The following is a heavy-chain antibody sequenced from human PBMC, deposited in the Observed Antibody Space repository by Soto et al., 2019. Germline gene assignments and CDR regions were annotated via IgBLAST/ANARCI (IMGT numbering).Heavy chain of an antibody. D-gene: IGHD2-21*01. CDR2: ISGSDIAT. V-gene: IGHV3-23*01. CDR1: GFTFSKAT. J-gene: IGHJ6*04. Sequence: EVQLLESGGGLVQPGGSLRLSCAASGFTFSKATMTWVRQTPGKGLEWVSSISGSDIATYYADSVKGRFTISRDNSENTLYLHMNSLRADDTALYYCAREGYFWIQEGGVGGRGTTVTVSS. CDR3: AREGYFWIQEGGV.